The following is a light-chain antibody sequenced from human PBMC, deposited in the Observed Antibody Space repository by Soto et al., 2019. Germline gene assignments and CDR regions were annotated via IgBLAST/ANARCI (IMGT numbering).Light chain of an antibody. V-gene: IGLV1-44*01. CDR3: AAWDDSPNGYV. J-gene: IGLJ1*01. Sequence: QSVLTQPPSASGTPGQRVTISCSGSSSNIGSNTVSWFQHLPGTAPKLLIYSNDQRPSGVPDRFSGSKSGTSASLAISGLQSADEADYYCAAWDDSPNGYVFGTGTKVTVL. CDR1: SSNIGSNT. CDR2: SND.